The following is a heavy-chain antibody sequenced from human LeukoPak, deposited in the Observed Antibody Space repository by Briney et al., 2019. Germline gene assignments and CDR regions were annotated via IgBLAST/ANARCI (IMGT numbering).Heavy chain of an antibody. CDR2: FDPQDGET. CDR1: GYTLTELS. Sequence: ASVKVSCKVSGYTLTELSMHWVRHAPGKGLVRRGGFDPQDGETIYAQKFQGRVTMTEDTSTDTAYMELSSLRSEDTAVYYCATTRGVLRFLEWLPDAFDIWGQGTMVTVSS. D-gene: IGHD3-3*01. CDR3: ATTRGVLRFLEWLPDAFDI. V-gene: IGHV1-24*01. J-gene: IGHJ3*02.